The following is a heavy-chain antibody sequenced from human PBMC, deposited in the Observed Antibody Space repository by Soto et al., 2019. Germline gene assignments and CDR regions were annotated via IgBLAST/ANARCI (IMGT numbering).Heavy chain of an antibody. D-gene: IGHD4-17*01. V-gene: IGHV4-59*06. CDR1: GGPISSYY. CDR3: ARGVVYGPNWFDP. J-gene: IGHJ5*02. CDR2: IYYSGST. Sequence: PSETLSLTCTVSGGPISSYYWSWIRQHPGKGLEWIGYIYYSGSTYYNPSLKSRVTISVDTSKKQFSLKLSSVTAADTAVYYCARGVVYGPNWFDPWGQGALVTVSS.